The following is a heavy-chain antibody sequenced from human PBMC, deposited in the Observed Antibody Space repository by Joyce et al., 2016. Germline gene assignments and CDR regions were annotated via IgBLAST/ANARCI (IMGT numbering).Heavy chain of an antibody. CDR3: ARDLGYFDY. CDR2: INSGTTYK. V-gene: IGHV3-21*01. CDR1: GFTCSNYN. Sequence: EVHLVESGGGLVKPGGSLRLSCAASGFTCSNYNMNWVHQAPGKGLEWVSSINSGTTYKYYADSVQGRFTISRDNAKNSLYLQMNSLRAEDTAVYYCARDLGYFDYWGQGTLVTVSS. J-gene: IGHJ4*02.